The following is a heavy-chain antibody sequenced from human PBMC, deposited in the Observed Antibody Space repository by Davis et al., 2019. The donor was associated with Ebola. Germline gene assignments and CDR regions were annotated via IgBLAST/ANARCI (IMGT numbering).Heavy chain of an antibody. D-gene: IGHD6-19*01. CDR3: ARLEAVAGLDY. CDR1: SGSISPNY. V-gene: IGHV4-59*08. CDR2: IYYSGST. Sequence: SETLSLTCTVSSGSISPNYWSWIRQPPGKGLEWIGYIYYSGSTNYNPSLKSRVTISVDTSKNQFSLKLSSVTAADTAVYYCARLEAVAGLDYWGQGTLVTVSS. J-gene: IGHJ4*02.